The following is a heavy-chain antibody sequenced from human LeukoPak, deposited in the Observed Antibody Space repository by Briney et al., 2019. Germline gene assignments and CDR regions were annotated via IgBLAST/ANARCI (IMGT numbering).Heavy chain of an antibody. CDR2: ISGSGGST. D-gene: IGHD6-13*01. V-gene: IGHV3-23*01. J-gene: IGHJ4*02. CDR1: GFTFSSYA. Sequence: GGSLRLSCAASGFTFSSYAMSWVRQAPGKGLEWVSAISGSGGSTYYADSVKGRFTITRDNSKNTLYLQMNSLRAEDTAVYYCAKKTERAAAASGVDYWGQGTLVTVSS. CDR3: AKKTERAAAASGVDY.